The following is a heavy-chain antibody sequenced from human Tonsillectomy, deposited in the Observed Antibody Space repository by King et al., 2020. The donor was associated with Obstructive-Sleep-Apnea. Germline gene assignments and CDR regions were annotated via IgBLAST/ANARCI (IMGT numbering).Heavy chain of an antibody. Sequence: VTLKESGPALVKPTQTLTLTCTFSGFSLSTSGMCVSWIRQPPGKALEWLARIDWDDDKYYSTSLKTRLTISKDTSKNQVVLTMTNMDPVDTATYYCARIRFTVAGYYFDYWGQGTLVTVSS. CDR1: GFSLSTSGMC. J-gene: IGHJ4*02. CDR3: ARIRFTVAGYYFDY. CDR2: IDWDDDK. V-gene: IGHV2-70*11. D-gene: IGHD6-19*01.